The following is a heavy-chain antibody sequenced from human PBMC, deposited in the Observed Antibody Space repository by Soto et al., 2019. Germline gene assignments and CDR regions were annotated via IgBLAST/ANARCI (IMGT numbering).Heavy chain of an antibody. CDR1: GYTFTGYY. Sequence: GASVKVSCKASGYTFTGYYMHWVRQAPGQGLEWMGGIIPIFGTANYAQKFRGRVTITADESTSTAYMELSSLRSEDTAVYYCAREPGAHDSSGYYASYWGQGTLVTVSS. CDR2: IIPIFGTA. J-gene: IGHJ4*02. D-gene: IGHD3-22*01. CDR3: AREPGAHDSSGYYASY. V-gene: IGHV1-69*13.